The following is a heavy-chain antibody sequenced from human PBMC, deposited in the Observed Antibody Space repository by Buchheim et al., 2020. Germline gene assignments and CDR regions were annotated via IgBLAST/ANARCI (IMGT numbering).Heavy chain of an antibody. Sequence: QLQLQESGPGLVKPSETLSLTCTVSGGSISSSSYYWGWIRQPPGKGLEWIGSIYYSGSTYYNPSLKSRVTISVDTSKNQFSLKLSSVTAADTAVYYCARQYIVYDSSGYYDSGWFDPWGQGTL. CDR3: ARQYIVYDSSGYYDSGWFDP. CDR1: GGSISSSSYY. D-gene: IGHD3-22*01. J-gene: IGHJ5*02. V-gene: IGHV4-39*01. CDR2: IYYSGST.